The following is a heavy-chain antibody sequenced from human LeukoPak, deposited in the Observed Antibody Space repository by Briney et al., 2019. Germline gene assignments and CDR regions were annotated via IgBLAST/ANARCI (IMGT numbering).Heavy chain of an antibody. Sequence: SETLSLTCTVSGGSISNYYWSWIRQPPGKGLEWVGYMSYSGNTNYNPSLKSRVTISLDTSKNQFSLKLTSVTAADTALYYCARGDGYNWEYFFDNWGQGTLVTVSS. D-gene: IGHD5-24*01. J-gene: IGHJ4*02. CDR2: MSYSGNT. CDR3: ARGDGYNWEYFFDN. V-gene: IGHV4-59*01. CDR1: GGSISNYY.